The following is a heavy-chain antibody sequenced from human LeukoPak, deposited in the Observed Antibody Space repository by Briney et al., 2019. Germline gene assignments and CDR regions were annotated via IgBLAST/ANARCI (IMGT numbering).Heavy chain of an antibody. J-gene: IGHJ4*02. CDR3: AGEIVEMATKLPYYFDY. CDR1: GGSISSGGYY. V-gene: IGHV4-31*03. Sequence: PSQTLSLTCTVSGGSISSGGYYWSWIRQHPGKGLEWIGYIYYSGSTYYNPSLKSRVTISVDTSKNQFSLKLSSVTAADTAVYYCAGEIVEMATKLPYYFDYWGQGTLVTVSS. CDR2: IYYSGST. D-gene: IGHD5-24*01.